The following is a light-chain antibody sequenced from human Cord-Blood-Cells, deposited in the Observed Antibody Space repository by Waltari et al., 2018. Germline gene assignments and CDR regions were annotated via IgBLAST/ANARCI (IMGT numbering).Light chain of an antibody. CDR1: SSDVGSYNL. Sequence: QSALTQPASVSGSPGQSITISCTGTSSDVGSYNLVSWYQQHPGKAPKLMIYEVSKRPAGVSNRCSGSKSGNTSSLSISALQAEDEADYSCCSYAGSSTHVVFGGGTKLTVL. J-gene: IGLJ2*01. CDR2: EVS. CDR3: CSYAGSSTHVV. V-gene: IGLV2-23*02.